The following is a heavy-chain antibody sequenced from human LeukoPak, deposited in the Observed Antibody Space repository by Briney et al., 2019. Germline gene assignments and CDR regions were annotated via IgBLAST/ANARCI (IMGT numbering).Heavy chain of an antibody. V-gene: IGHV3-30*18. J-gene: IGHJ4*02. CDR2: ISYDGSNK. CDR3: AKGSGIDY. D-gene: IGHD3-10*01. CDR1: GFTFSSYG. Sequence: GGSLRLSCAASGFTFSSYGMHWVRQAPGKGLEWVAVISYDGSNKYYADSVKGRFTISRDNSKNTLYLQMNSLRAEDTAVYYCAKGSGIDYWGQGTLVTVSS.